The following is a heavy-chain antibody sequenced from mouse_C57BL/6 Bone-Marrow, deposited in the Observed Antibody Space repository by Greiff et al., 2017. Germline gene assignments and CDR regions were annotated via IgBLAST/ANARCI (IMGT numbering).Heavy chain of an antibody. Sequence: EVQLVESGGGLVQPKGSLKLSCAASGFTFNTYAMHWVRQAPGQGLEWVARIRRKSSNYATYYADSVKDRFTISRDDSQSMLYLQMNNLKTEDTAMYYDVGQRGGYYDWYFDVWGTGTTVTVSS. CDR1: GFTFNTYA. J-gene: IGHJ1*03. D-gene: IGHD2-3*01. CDR2: IRRKSSNYAT. CDR3: VGQRGGYYDWYFDV. V-gene: IGHV10-3*01.